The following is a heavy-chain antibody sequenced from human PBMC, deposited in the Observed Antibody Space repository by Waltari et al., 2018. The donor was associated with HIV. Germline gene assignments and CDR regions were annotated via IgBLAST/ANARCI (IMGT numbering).Heavy chain of an antibody. CDR2: INPNSGGT. CDR1: AYTFTGYY. V-gene: IGHV1-2*02. D-gene: IGHD4-17*01. Sequence: QVQLVQSGAEVKKPGASVKVSCNASAYTFTGYYMHWVRLAPGQGLEWMVWINPNSGGTNYAKKFQGRVTMTRDTSISTAYMELTRLRSDDTAVYYCAREPSLTTAYDYWGQGTLVTVSS. CDR3: AREPSLTTAYDY. J-gene: IGHJ4*02.